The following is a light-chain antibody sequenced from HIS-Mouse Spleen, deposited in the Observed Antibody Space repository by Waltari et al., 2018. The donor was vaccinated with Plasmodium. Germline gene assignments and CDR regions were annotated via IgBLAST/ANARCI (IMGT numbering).Light chain of an antibody. CDR1: QSVSSN. CDR3: QQYNNWSFT. V-gene: IGKV3-15*01. J-gene: IGKJ3*01. CDR2: GAS. Sequence: EIVMTKSQATLSVSPGERANLSCRASQSVSSNLAWYQQKPGQAPRLLIYGASTRATGIPARFSGSGSGTEFTLTISSLQSEDFAVYYCQQYNNWSFTFGPGTKVDIK.